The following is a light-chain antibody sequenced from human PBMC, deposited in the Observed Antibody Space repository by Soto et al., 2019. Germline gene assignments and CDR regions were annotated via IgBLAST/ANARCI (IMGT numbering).Light chain of an antibody. CDR3: QQYYSTPPT. CDR2: WAS. CDR1: QSVLYTSNNKNY. Sequence: DIVMTQSPDSLALSLGERATINCKSSQSVLYTSNNKNYLAWYQQKPGQPPKLLIYWASTREYGVPDQFSGSVSGTDFSITISILLAEGVAVYYCQQYYSTPPTLGQGTKLEIK. J-gene: IGKJ2*01. V-gene: IGKV4-1*01.